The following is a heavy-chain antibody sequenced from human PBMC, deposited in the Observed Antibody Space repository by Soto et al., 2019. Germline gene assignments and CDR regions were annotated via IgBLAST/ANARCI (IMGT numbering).Heavy chain of an antibody. CDR3: ARVPYCSGGSCYYHPFDYYYGMDV. D-gene: IGHD2-15*01. CDR1: GFTFSSYS. Sequence: GGSLRLSCAASGFTFSSYSMNWVRQAPGKGLEWVSYISSSSSTIYYADSVKGRFTISRDNAKNSLYLQMNSLRAEDTAVYYCARVPYCSGGSCYYHPFDYYYGMDVWGQGTTVTVSS. CDR2: ISSSSSTI. J-gene: IGHJ6*02. V-gene: IGHV3-48*01.